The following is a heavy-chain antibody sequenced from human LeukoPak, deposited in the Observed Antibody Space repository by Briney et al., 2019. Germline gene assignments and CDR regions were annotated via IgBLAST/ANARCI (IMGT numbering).Heavy chain of an antibody. J-gene: IGHJ6*02. Sequence: SETLSLTCTVSGGSIGSYYWSWIRQHPGKGLEWIGYIYYSGSTYYNPSLKSRVTISVDTSKNQFSLKLSSVTAADTAVYYCARDGTYYYGSGSLGMDVWGQGTTVTVSS. CDR2: IYYSGST. D-gene: IGHD3-10*01. CDR3: ARDGTYYYGSGSLGMDV. V-gene: IGHV4-31*03. CDR1: GGSIGSYY.